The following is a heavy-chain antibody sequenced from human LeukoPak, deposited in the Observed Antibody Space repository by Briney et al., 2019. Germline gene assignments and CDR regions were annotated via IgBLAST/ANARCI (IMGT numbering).Heavy chain of an antibody. J-gene: IGHJ3*02. CDR1: GFPFSSYG. CDR3: ARDPGDYVGNDAFAI. D-gene: IGHD4-17*01. CDR2: IWYDGSNK. V-gene: IGHV3-33*01. Sequence: GGSLRLSWAASGFPFSSYGMHWVRQAPGKGLEWVAVIWYDGSNKYYADSVKGRFTVSRDNSKNTVYLQMNRLRAEDTAVYYCARDPGDYVGNDAFAIWGQGTMVTVSS.